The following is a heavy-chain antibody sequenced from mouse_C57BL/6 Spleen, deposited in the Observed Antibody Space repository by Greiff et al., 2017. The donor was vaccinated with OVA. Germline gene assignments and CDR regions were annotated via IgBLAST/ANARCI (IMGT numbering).Heavy chain of an antibody. CDR3: ASRIYYGNYDYFDY. J-gene: IGHJ2*01. V-gene: IGHV1-50*01. CDR1: GYTFTSYW. Sequence: VQLQQPGAELVKPGASVKLSCKASGYTFTSYWMQWVKQRPGQGLEWIGEIDPSDSYTNYNQKFKGKATLTVDTSSSTAYMQLSSLTSEDSAVYYCASRIYYGNYDYFDYWGQGTTLTVSS. CDR2: IDPSDSYT. D-gene: IGHD2-1*01.